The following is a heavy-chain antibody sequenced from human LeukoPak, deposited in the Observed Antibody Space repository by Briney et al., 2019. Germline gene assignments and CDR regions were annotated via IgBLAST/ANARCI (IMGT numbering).Heavy chain of an antibody. CDR1: GFTFSSYA. Sequence: GESLRLSCAASGFTFSSYAISWVRQAPGKGPEWVSAISGSGSKTYYADFAKGRFTISRDNAKNTVYMQMNRLRAEDTALYYCAKDPGPNWGSDWFDPWGQGTLVTVSS. D-gene: IGHD7-27*01. CDR2: ISGSGSKT. CDR3: AKDPGPNWGSDWFDP. V-gene: IGHV3-23*01. J-gene: IGHJ5*02.